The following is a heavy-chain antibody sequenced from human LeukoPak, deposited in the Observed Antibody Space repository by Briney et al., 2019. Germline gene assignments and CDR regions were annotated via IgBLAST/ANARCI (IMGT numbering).Heavy chain of an antibody. V-gene: IGHV3-33*01. CDR3: ARGRGAEVDY. CDR2: IWYDGSNK. D-gene: IGHD3-10*01. CDR1: GFTFSSYG. Sequence: GRSLRLSCAASGFTFSSYGMHWVRQAPGKGLEWVVVIWYDGSNKYYADSVKGRFTISRDNSKNTLYLQMNSLRAEDTAVYYCARGRGAEVDYWGQGTLVTVSS. J-gene: IGHJ4*02.